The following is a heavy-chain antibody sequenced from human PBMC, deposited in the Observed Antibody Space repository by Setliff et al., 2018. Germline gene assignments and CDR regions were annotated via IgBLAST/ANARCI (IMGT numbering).Heavy chain of an antibody. CDR3: AKDPGDSSGSFEY. D-gene: IGHD3-22*01. CDR2: IWYDGSQK. V-gene: IGHV3-33*03. J-gene: IGHJ4*02. Sequence: GGSLRLSCAASGFTFSGSAMHWVRQSPGKGLEWVAVIWYDGSQKYHADSVKGRFTVSRDNSKNTLYLQMNSLRAEDTVVYYCAKDPGDSSGSFEYWGQGTPVTVSS. CDR1: GFTFSGSA.